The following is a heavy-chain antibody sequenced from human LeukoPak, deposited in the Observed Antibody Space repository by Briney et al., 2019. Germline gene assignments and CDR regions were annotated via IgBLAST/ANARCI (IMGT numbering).Heavy chain of an antibody. CDR2: IYSGGST. CDR1: GFTVSSNY. J-gene: IGHJ6*02. V-gene: IGHV3-66*01. CDR3: ARDRSVTTWYAYYYYGMDV. Sequence: GGSLRLSCAVSGFTVSSNYMSWVRQAPGKGLEWVSVIYSGGSTYYADSVKGRFTISRDNSKNTLYLQMNSLRAEDTAVYYCARDRSVTTWYAYYYYGMDVWGQGTTVTVSS. D-gene: IGHD4-17*01.